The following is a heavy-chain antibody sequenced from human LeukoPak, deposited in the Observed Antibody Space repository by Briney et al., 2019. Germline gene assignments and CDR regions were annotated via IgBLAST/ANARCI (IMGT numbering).Heavy chain of an antibody. CDR1: GFTFSTSW. D-gene: IGHD2-21*01. CDR3: ARGVNGDTDF. V-gene: IGHV3-74*01. J-gene: IGHJ4*02. Sequence: GGSLRLSCAASGFTFSTSWMHWGRQPPGKGLVWVSRTNRDETVTTYADSVKGRFTISRDNAKNTLYLQMNNLRPEDTAIYYCARGVNGDTDFWGQGTLVTVSS. CDR2: TNRDETVT.